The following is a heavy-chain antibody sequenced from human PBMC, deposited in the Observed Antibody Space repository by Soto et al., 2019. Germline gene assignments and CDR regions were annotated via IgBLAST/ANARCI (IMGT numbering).Heavy chain of an antibody. D-gene: IGHD1-20*01. V-gene: IGHV3-43*01. J-gene: IGHJ6*02. CDR1: GFTFDDYT. CDR2: ISWDGGST. CDR3: AKDMKITGMPLYYGMDV. Sequence: GGSLRLSCAASGFTFDDYTMHWVRQAPGKGLEWVSLISWDGGSTYYADSVKGRFTISRDNSKNSLYLQMNSLRTEDTALYYCAKDMKITGMPLYYGMDVWGQGTTVTVSS.